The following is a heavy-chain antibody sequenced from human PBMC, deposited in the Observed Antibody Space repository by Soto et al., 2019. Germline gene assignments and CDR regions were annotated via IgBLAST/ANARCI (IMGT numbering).Heavy chain of an antibody. CDR1: GYTFTGYY. D-gene: IGHD2-15*01. CDR2: INPNRGGT. J-gene: IGHJ6*02. Sequence: ASVKVSCKASGYTFTGYYMHWVRQAPGQGLEWMGWINPNRGGTNYAQKFQGRVTMTRDTSISTAYMELSRLRSDDTAVYYYAREGWTAGAYGMDVWAQGTTVTVSS. V-gene: IGHV1-2*02. CDR3: AREGWTAGAYGMDV.